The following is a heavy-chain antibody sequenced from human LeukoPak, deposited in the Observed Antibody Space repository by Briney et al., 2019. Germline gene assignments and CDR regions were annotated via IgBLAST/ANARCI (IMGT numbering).Heavy chain of an antibody. CDR3: AREDMVRGAYFDY. V-gene: IGHV6-1*01. J-gene: IGHJ4*02. CDR2: TYYRSKYYN. Sequence: SQTLSLTCAISGDSFSSNSAAWNWIRQSPSRGLEWLGRTYYRSKYYNDYAVSVKNRITKKPEKSKHKFSLQLNSVTPEDTAVYYCAREDMVRGAYFDYWGQGTLVTVSS. D-gene: IGHD3-10*01. CDR1: GDSFSSNSAA.